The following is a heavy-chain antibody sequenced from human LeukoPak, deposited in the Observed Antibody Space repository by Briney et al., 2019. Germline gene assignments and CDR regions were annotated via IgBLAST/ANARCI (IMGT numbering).Heavy chain of an antibody. D-gene: IGHD1-26*01. V-gene: IGHV3-20*04. CDR1: GFTFDDYG. CDR3: ARGRRELLRFDY. Sequence: GGSLRLSCAASGFTFDDYGMSWVRQTPGKGLEWVSGINWNGGSTGYADSVKGRFTISRDNAKNSLYLQMNSLRAEDTAVYYCARGRRELLRFDYWGQGTLVTVSS. CDR2: INWNGGST. J-gene: IGHJ4*02.